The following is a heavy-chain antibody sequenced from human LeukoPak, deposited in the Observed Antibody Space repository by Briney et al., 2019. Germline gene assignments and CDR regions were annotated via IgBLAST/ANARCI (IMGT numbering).Heavy chain of an antibody. CDR2: IYDSGRT. V-gene: IGHV4-59*11. D-gene: IGHD4-17*01. Sequence: PSETLSLTCTVSGGSISSHYWTWIRQPPGKGLEWIGYIYDSGRTNYNPSLKSRVTISVDTSRKQFSLKLSSVTAADTAVYYCARDLYGDYASDIWGQGTLVTVSS. J-gene: IGHJ3*02. CDR3: ARDLYGDYASDI. CDR1: GGSISSHY.